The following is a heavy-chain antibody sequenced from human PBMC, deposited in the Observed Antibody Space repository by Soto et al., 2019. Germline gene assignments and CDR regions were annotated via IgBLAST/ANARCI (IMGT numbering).Heavy chain of an antibody. CDR2: MSSSAGRT. J-gene: IGHJ6*02. V-gene: IGHV3-23*01. CDR1: GVTVSSYA. D-gene: IGHD5-12*01. CDR3: AKDRYTSPAWDGMDV. Sequence: EVQLLESGGGLLQPGGSLRLSCAVSGVTVSSYAMNWVRQAPGKGLEWVSTMSSSAGRTYYADSVKGRFTISRDNSKNTLYLQMNGLRAEDTAVYYCAKDRYTSPAWDGMDVWGQGTTVTVSS.